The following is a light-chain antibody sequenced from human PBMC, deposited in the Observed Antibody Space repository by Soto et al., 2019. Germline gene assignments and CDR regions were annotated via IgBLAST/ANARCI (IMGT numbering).Light chain of an antibody. CDR2: GAS. CDR1: QTVRSGF. CDR3: QHYGRSSST. V-gene: IGKV3-20*01. Sequence: DIELTQSPGTLSLSPGERVTLSCRASQTVRSGFVAWYQQKPGQAPRLLIYGASTRATGIPVRFSGSGSGIDFTLSISRLDPEDLAVYYCQHYGRSSSTFGQGTKVEFK. J-gene: IGKJ1*01.